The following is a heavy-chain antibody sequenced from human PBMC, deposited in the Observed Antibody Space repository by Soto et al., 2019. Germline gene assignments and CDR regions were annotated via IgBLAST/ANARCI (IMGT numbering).Heavy chain of an antibody. Sequence: EVQLLESGGTLVQPGGSLRLSCVASGFTFSTHTMNWVRQAPGKGLEWVSRLTADSDDTSYADSIKGRFTISRDNSKNTLYLQINSLIAEDTPIYYSAKELDRASLEFWSQGAMV. D-gene: IGHD1-1*01. J-gene: IGHJ4*02. CDR3: AKELDRASLEF. CDR1: GFTFSTHT. V-gene: IGHV3-23*01. CDR2: LTADSDDT.